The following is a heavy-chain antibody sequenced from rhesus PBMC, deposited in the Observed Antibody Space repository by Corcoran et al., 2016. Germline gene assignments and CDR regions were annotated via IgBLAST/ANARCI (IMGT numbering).Heavy chain of an antibody. CDR2: FGPGGDT. J-gene: IGHJ4*01. D-gene: IGHD4-23*01. Sequence: EVQLVESGGGLVQPGGSPRLSCAASGFTFSSYAMQWVHQAPGKGLEWVSAFGPGGDTYYADAVKGRFTISRDNAKNSLYLQMNSLRAEDTAVYYCARGGYEYSNYVNYWGQGVLVTVSS. V-gene: IGHV3-72*01. CDR3: ARGGYEYSNYVNY. CDR1: GFTFSSYA.